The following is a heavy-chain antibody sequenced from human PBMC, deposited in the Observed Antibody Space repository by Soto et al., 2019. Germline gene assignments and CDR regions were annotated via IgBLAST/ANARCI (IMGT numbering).Heavy chain of an antibody. V-gene: IGHV4-59*01. D-gene: IGHD2-15*01. CDR1: SISTYY. CDR2: IYYLGRT. J-gene: IGHJ6*02. Sequence: SETLSLTCTVDSISTYYWNWIRQPPGQGLEWIGYIYYLGRTNYNSSLKSRITMSIDTSKNQFSLKLSSVTAADTAVYYCARNPCGGSGGSCYSGGYYYYYYGMDVWGQGTTVTVSS. CDR3: ARNPCGGSGGSCYSGGYYYYYYGMDV.